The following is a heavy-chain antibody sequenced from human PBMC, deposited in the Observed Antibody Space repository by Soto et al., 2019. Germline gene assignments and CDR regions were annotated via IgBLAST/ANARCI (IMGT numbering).Heavy chain of an antibody. V-gene: IGHV3-23*01. CDR1: GFTFSSYA. J-gene: IGHJ4*02. CDR3: ARRGPGTDFDY. Sequence: EVQLLDSGGGLVQPGGSLRLSCAASGFTFSSYAMNWVRQAPGKGLEWVSVISGSGDSTYYADSVKGRFTISRDNSKNMLYLQMNSLRAEDTAVYYCARRGPGTDFDYWGQGTLVTVSS. CDR2: ISGSGDST. D-gene: IGHD6-13*01.